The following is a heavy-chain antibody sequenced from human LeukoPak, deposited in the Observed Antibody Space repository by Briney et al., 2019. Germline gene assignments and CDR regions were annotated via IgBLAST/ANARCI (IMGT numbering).Heavy chain of an antibody. J-gene: IGHJ3*02. Sequence: VSVKVSCKASGYNYRDYYIHWVRHAPGQGLEWVGWINPQSGGTRYAPRFQGRVTMSSDTSINTAYMELRRLTSDDTAVFYCARVYRLYERTYPAGYDIWGQGTGVTVSS. D-gene: IGHD6-25*01. CDR1: GYNYRDYY. CDR2: INPQSGGT. CDR3: ARVYRLYERTYPAGYDI. V-gene: IGHV1-2*02.